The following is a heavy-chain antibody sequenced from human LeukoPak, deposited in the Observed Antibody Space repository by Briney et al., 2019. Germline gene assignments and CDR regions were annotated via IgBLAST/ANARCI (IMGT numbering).Heavy chain of an antibody. CDR2: ISAYNGNT. CDR1: GYTFTSYG. Sequence: GASVKVSCKASGYTFTSYGTSWVRQAPGQGLEWMGWISAYNGNTNYAQKLQGRVTMTTDTSTSTAYMELRSLRSDDTAVYYCARSVGIVVVPDSGYYYYMDVWGKGTTVTVSS. V-gene: IGHV1-18*01. CDR3: ARSVGIVVVPDSGYYYYMDV. D-gene: IGHD2-2*01. J-gene: IGHJ6*03.